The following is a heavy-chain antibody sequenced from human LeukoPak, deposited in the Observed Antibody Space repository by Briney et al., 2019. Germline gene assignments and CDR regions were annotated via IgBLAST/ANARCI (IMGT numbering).Heavy chain of an antibody. CDR1: GYTFTSYD. CDR2: INPNSGGT. D-gene: IGHD3-22*01. J-gene: IGHJ4*02. V-gene: IGHV1-2*02. CDR3: ARAYYYDSSGSYYFHY. Sequence: ASVKVSCKASGYTFTSYDINWVRQATGQGLEWMGWINPNSGGTHYAQKFQGSVTVTRDTSISTAYMELSRLRSDDTAVYYCARAYYYDSSGSYYFHYWGQGTLVTVSS.